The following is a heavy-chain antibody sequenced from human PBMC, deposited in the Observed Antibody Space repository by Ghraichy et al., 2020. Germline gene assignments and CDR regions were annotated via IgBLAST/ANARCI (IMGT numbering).Heavy chain of an antibody. Sequence: SCAVSGGSMGISNWWSWVRQPPGKGLEWIGEVFQSGSTNYHPSPKSRAIISIDNSKNQFSLKLNSVTAADTAVYYCARVGHFYYGMDVWGQGTAITVSS. J-gene: IGHJ6*02. CDR2: VFQSGST. CDR3: ARVGHFYYGMDV. CDR1: GGSMGISNW. V-gene: IGHV4-4*02. D-gene: IGHD2/OR15-2a*01.